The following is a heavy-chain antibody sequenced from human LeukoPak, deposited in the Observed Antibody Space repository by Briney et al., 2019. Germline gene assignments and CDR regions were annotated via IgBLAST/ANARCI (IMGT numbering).Heavy chain of an antibody. CDR2: INTNTGNP. Sequence: ASVKVSCKASGYTFTSYAMNWVRQAPGQGLEWMGWINTNTGNPTYAQGFTGRFVFSLDTSVSTAYLQISSLKAEDTAVYYCARDSALWFGELSPDDAFDIWGQGTMVTVSS. D-gene: IGHD3-10*01. CDR3: ARDSALWFGELSPDDAFDI. V-gene: IGHV7-4-1*02. J-gene: IGHJ3*02. CDR1: GYTFTSYA.